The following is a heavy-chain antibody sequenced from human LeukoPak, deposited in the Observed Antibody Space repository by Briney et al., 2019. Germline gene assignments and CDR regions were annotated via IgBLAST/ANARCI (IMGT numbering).Heavy chain of an antibody. Sequence: GGSLRLSCATSGFTFSTFWMHWVRQAPGKGLVWVSRVNHDGSSTNYADSVKGRFTISRDNAKNSLYLQMNSLRAEDTAVYYCARGYSGSYIFFGYWGQGTLVTVSS. CDR3: ARGYSGSYIFFGY. D-gene: IGHD1-26*01. CDR1: GFTFSTFW. CDR2: VNHDGSST. V-gene: IGHV3-74*01. J-gene: IGHJ4*02.